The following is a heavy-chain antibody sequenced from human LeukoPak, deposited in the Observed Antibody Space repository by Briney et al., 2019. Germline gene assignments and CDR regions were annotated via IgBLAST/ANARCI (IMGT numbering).Heavy chain of an antibody. CDR1: GFTFSNAW. V-gene: IGHV3-21*01. Sequence: PGGSLRLSCAASGFTFSNAWMNWVRQAPGKGLEWVSSISSSSSYIYYADSVKGRFTISRDNAKNSLYLQMNSLRAEDTAVYYCARDRGTMIVVVRDAFEIWGQGTMVTVSS. CDR3: ARDRGTMIVVVRDAFEI. CDR2: ISSSSSYI. J-gene: IGHJ3*02. D-gene: IGHD3-22*01.